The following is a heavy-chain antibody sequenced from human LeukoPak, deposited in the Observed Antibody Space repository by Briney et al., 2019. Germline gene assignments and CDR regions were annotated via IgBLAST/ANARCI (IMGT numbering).Heavy chain of an antibody. CDR1: GFTFSSYA. CDR2: ISSSSSYI. D-gene: IGHD5-18*01. J-gene: IGHJ4*02. Sequence: KPGGSLRLSCAASGFTFSSYAMSWVRQAPGKGLEWVSSISSSSSYIYYADSVKGRFTISRDNAKNSLYLQMNSLRAEDTAVYYCARGYSYGYYFDYWGQGTLVTVSS. V-gene: IGHV3-21*01. CDR3: ARGYSYGYYFDY.